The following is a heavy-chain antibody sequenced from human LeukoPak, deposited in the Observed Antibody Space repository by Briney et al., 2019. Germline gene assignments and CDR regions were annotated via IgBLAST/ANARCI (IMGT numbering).Heavy chain of an antibody. Sequence: SETLSLTCAVYGGSFSGYYWSWIRQPPGKGLEWIGEINHSGSTNYNPSLKSRVTISVDTSRNQFSLKLSSVTAADTAVYYCARIPTVTTFYYYYMDVWGKGTTVTVSS. V-gene: IGHV4-34*01. CDR2: INHSGST. D-gene: IGHD4-11*01. CDR1: GGSFSGYY. J-gene: IGHJ6*03. CDR3: ARIPTVTTFYYYYMDV.